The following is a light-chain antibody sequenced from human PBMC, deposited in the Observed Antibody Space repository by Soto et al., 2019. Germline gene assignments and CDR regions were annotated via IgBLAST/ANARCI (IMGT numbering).Light chain of an antibody. CDR2: DVS. CDR3: SSYTSSSTYV. V-gene: IGLV2-14*01. J-gene: IGLJ1*01. Sequence: QAVVTQPASVSGSPGQSITISCTGTSSDVGGYNYVSWYQQHPGKAPKLMIYDVSNRPSGVSNRFSGSKSGNTASLTISGRQAEDEADYYCSSYTSSSTYVFGTGTKLTVL. CDR1: SSDVGGYNY.